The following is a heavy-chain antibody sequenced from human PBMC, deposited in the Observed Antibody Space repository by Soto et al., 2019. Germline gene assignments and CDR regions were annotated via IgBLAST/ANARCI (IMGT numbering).Heavy chain of an antibody. CDR3: ARDTEGYKGMDV. J-gene: IGHJ6*02. CDR2: ISSLGHTT. D-gene: IGHD1-1*01. V-gene: IGHV3-48*03. Sequence: GGSPRLSCEASGFTFTFESYEMNWVRQAPGKGLEWVAYISSLGHTTYYADSVKGRFTISRDNAKNLLFLGMNTLRGEDTAVYYCARDTEGYKGMDVWGQGTTVTVSS. CDR1: GFTFTFESYE.